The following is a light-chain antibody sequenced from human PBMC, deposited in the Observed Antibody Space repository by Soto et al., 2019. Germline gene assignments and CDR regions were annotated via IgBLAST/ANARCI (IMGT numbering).Light chain of an antibody. CDR3: QSYDNDVI. V-gene: IGLV6-57*01. Sequence: NFMLTQPRSVSGSPGKTVTISCTRSSGSITSYYVQWYQQRPGSSPTTVIYEDNKRPSGVPDRFSGSIDSSSNSASLIISGLKTEDEGDYYCQSYDNDVIFGGGTKLTVL. CDR2: EDN. CDR1: SGSITSYY. J-gene: IGLJ2*01.